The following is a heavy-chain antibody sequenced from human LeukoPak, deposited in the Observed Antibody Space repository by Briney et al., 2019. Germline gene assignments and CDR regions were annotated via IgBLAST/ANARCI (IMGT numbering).Heavy chain of an antibody. CDR3: ARAGLDYGDYSYYFDY. V-gene: IGHV3-7*01. D-gene: IGHD4-17*01. Sequence: GGSLRLSCAASGFTFSSYSMNWVRQAPGKGLEWVANIKQGGSEKYYVDSVKGRFTISRDNAKNSLYLQMNSLRAEDTAVYYCARAGLDYGDYSYYFDYWGQGTLVTVSS. CDR1: GFTFSSYS. J-gene: IGHJ4*02. CDR2: IKQGGSEK.